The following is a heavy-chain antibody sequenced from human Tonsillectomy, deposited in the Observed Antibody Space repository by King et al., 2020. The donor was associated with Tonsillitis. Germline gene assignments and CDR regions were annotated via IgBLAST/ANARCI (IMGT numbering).Heavy chain of an antibody. V-gene: IGHV3-23*04. Sequence: VQLVESGGGLVQPGGSLRLSCAASGFTFSSYAMSWVRQAPGKGLEWVSAISGRGGSTYYADSGKGRFTISRDNYKNTLYLQMNSLRAEDTAVYYCASKRRDIVVVPAAIDYWGQGTLVTVSS. D-gene: IGHD2-2*01. CDR3: ASKRRDIVVVPAAIDY. CDR2: ISGRGGST. CDR1: GFTFSSYA. J-gene: IGHJ4*02.